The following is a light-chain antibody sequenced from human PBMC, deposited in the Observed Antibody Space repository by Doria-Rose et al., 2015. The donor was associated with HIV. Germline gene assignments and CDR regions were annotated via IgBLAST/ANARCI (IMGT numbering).Light chain of an antibody. CDR2: DGS. J-gene: IGKJ1*01. CDR3: HQYGTSWT. CDR1: QSFSSTY. Sequence: TQSPGTLSLSPGERATLSCRASQSFSSTYLAWCQQKPGQAPSLLIYDGSTRATGIPDRFSASGSGTDLTLTINRLEPEDFALYYCHQYGTSWTFGQGTKVEI. V-gene: IGKV3-20*01.